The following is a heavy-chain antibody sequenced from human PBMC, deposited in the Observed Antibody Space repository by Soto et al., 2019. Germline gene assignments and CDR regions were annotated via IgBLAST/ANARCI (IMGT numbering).Heavy chain of an antibody. CDR1: GFTFSTYS. Sequence: EVQLVESGGGLVQPGGSLRLSCAASGFTFSTYSMNWVRQAPGEGLEWVSYISSSSTTIYYAYSVKGRFTIARDNAKNSLFLQMNSLRAEDTAVYYCARWDEFQHWGQGTLGTVSS. CDR3: ARWDEFQH. D-gene: IGHD1-26*01. J-gene: IGHJ1*01. CDR2: ISSSSTTI. V-gene: IGHV3-48*01.